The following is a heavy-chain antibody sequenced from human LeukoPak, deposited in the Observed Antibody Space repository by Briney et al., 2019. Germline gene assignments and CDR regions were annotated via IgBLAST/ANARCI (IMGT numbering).Heavy chain of an antibody. CDR1: GSTFTSYW. D-gene: IGHD6-19*01. V-gene: IGHV5-51*01. Sequence: AGESLKISCKGSGSTFTSYWIGWVRQLPGKGLEWMGIIYPGDSDTNYSPSFQGQVTISADKSISTAYLQRSSLKASDTAMYYCARRVAVAGYNWFDPWGQGTLVTVSS. J-gene: IGHJ5*02. CDR3: ARRVAVAGYNWFDP. CDR2: IYPGDSDT.